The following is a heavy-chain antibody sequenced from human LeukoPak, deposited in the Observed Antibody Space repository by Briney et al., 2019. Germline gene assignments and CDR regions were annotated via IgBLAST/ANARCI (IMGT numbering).Heavy chain of an antibody. CDR2: ISVHNDDT. CDR3: ARVRAGYDFWEQYPGVTYYYYYMDV. D-gene: IGHD3-3*01. J-gene: IGHJ6*03. Sequence: ASVKVSCMASGYTFTSYAISWVGQAPGQGGEWMGWISVHNDDTNYEQRLQGRVTITTDRYKRTAYMEMRRLREGDRAGYYCARVRAGYDFWEQYPGVTYYYYYMDVWGKGTTVTVSS. V-gene: IGHV1-18*01. CDR1: GYTFTSYA.